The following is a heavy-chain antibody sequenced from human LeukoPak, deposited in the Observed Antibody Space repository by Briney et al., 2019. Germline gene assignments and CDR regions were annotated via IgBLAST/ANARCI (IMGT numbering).Heavy chain of an antibody. CDR1: GYTFTNYG. J-gene: IGHJ5*02. V-gene: IGHV1-18*01. CDR2: ISGYNGNT. Sequence: ASVKVSCKTSGYTFTNYGISWVRQAPGQGLEWMGWISGYNGNTNYVQKFRGRVAMTADTSTSTVYMELRSLRSDDTAVYYCARDGPNWFDPWGQGTLVTVSS. CDR3: ARDGPNWFDP.